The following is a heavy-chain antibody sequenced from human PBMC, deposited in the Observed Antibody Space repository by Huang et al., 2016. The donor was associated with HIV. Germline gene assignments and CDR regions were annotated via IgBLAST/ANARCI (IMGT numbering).Heavy chain of an antibody. CDR3: ARAPEFGNYQFDY. CDR1: SSYA. V-gene: IGHV3-30-3*01. J-gene: IGHJ4*02. Sequence: SSYAVHWVRLAPGRGLEWVAVISYEGSRKYFGDSVKGRFTISRDNSKNTVYLQMNSLRTEDTAVYYCARAPEFGNYQFDYWGLGTLVTVSS. D-gene: IGHD1-7*01. CDR2: ISYEGSRK.